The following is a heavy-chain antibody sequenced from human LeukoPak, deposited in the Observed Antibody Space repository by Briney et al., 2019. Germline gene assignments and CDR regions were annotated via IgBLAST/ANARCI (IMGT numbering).Heavy chain of an antibody. CDR1: GYTFTQYG. Sequence: GASVKVSCRTSGYTFTQYGISWVRQVPGQGLEWLGWVSTYNGNTNYAQKLQGRVTITLDTSTRTAYMELRSLRSDDTAVYYCAREAWTMWLGDPKRYFETWGQGTLVTVSS. CDR3: AREAWTMWLGDPKRYFET. V-gene: IGHV1-18*01. CDR2: VSTYNGNT. J-gene: IGHJ4*02. D-gene: IGHD3-10*01.